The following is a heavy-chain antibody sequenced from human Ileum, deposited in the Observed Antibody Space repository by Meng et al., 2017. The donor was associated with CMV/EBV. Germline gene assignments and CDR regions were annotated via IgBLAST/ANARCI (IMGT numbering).Heavy chain of an antibody. CDR1: GDSIISGRHF. CDR2: VHYTETT. Sequence: HMQGWGRGLVKPSETLSLASTVSGDSIISGRHFWGWIRQAPGKGLEWIATVHYTETTHYNPSLRSRITISVDTAKNQISLKVSSLTAADTAIYYCAADISTAWFYYWGQGSLVTVSS. CDR3: AADISTAWFYY. V-gene: IGHV4-39*07. D-gene: IGHD2-2*01. J-gene: IGHJ4*02.